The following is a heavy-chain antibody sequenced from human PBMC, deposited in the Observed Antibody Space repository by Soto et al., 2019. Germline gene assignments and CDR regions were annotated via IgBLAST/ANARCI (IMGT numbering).Heavy chain of an antibody. Sequence: EVQLLESGGGLVQPGGSLRLSCAASGFTFSSYAMSWVRQAPGKGLEWVSAISGSGGSTYYADSVKGRFTISRDNSKNTLYLQMNSLRAEDTAVYYCAKDQGIGDFWSGYLGGMDVWGQGTTVTVSS. J-gene: IGHJ6*02. D-gene: IGHD3-3*01. V-gene: IGHV3-23*01. CDR3: AKDQGIGDFWSGYLGGMDV. CDR2: ISGSGGST. CDR1: GFTFSSYA.